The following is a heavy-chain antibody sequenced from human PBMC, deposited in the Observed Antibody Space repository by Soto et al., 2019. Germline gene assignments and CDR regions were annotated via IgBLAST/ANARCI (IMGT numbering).Heavy chain of an antibody. Sequence: SETLSLTCTVSGGPISSGGYYWSWIRQHPGKGLEWVGYIYYSRTTYYNPSLESRVTISVDTSKNQFSLNLSSVTAADTAVYYCARGFLEWLSHPYYGMDVWGQGTTVTVSS. CDR1: GGPISSGGYY. J-gene: IGHJ6*02. V-gene: IGHV4-31*02. CDR3: ARGFLEWLSHPYYGMDV. D-gene: IGHD3-3*01. CDR2: IYYSRTT.